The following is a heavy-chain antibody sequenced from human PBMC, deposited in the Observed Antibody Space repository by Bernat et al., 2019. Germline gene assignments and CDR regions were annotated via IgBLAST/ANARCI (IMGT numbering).Heavy chain of an antibody. J-gene: IGHJ4*02. V-gene: IGHV4-34*01. CDR2: VSHTGSA. Sequence: QVQLDQWGAGLLKPSETLSLTCAVYGGSFSGYYWTWIHQPPGKGLEWIGEVSHTGSANYNPSLKSRVTISVDTSMNQFSLRLTSVTAADTAVYYCARGHFFNSFWGRGTPVTVSS. CDR1: GGSFSGYY. CDR3: ARGHFFNSF.